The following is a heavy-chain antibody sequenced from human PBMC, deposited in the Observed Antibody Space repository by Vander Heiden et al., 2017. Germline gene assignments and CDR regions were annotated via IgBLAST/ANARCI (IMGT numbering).Heavy chain of an antibody. V-gene: IGHV3-23*01. J-gene: IGHJ4*02. CDR1: GFTFRSYA. CDR2: ISGSGGDT. Sequence: EVQLLESGGGLVQPGGSLRLSCAAPGFTFRSYAMSWVRQAPGKGLEWVSGISGSGGDTPYADSVKGRFTVSRDNSKNTLYLQMNSLRAEDTAVYYCAKKEPGGNPFDYWGQGTLVTVSS. CDR3: AKKEPGGNPFDY. D-gene: IGHD2-15*01.